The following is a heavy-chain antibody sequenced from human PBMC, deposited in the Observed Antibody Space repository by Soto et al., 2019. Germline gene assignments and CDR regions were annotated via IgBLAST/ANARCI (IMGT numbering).Heavy chain of an antibody. CDR2: IYYSGST. J-gene: IGHJ5*02. V-gene: IGHV4-59*01. CDR1: GGSISSYY. CDR3: AREVVVAATIRWFDP. D-gene: IGHD2-15*01. Sequence: SETLSLTCTVSGGSISSYYWSWIRQPPGKGLEWIGYIYYSGSTNYNPSLKSRVTISVDTSKNQFSLKLSSVTAADTAVYYCAREVVVAATIRWFDPWGQGTLVTVSS.